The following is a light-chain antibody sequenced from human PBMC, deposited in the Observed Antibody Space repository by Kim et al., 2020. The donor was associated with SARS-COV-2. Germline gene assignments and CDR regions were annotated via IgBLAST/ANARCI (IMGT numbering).Light chain of an antibody. V-gene: IGLV2-11*01. CDR2: DVS. Sequence: QSALTQPRSVSGSPGQSVTISCTGAGSDVGGYDYVSWYQQNPGKAPKLMIYDVSTRPSGVPDRFSGSKSGNTASLTISGLQAEDEADYYCCSYAGTYTWVFGGGTKLTVL. CDR1: GSDVGGYDY. CDR3: CSYAGTYTWV. J-gene: IGLJ3*02.